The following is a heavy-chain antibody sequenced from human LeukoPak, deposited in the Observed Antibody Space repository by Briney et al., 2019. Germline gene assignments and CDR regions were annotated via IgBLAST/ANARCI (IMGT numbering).Heavy chain of an antibody. Sequence: GGPLRLSYAASGFTFSSYSMNWVRQAPGKGLEWVSSISSSSSYIYYADSVKGRFTISRDNAKNSLYLQMNSLRAEDTAVYYCASLEGDDYPFDYWGQGTLVTVSS. V-gene: IGHV3-21*01. CDR3: ASLEGDDYPFDY. CDR1: GFTFSSYS. D-gene: IGHD4-11*01. J-gene: IGHJ4*02. CDR2: ISSSSSYI.